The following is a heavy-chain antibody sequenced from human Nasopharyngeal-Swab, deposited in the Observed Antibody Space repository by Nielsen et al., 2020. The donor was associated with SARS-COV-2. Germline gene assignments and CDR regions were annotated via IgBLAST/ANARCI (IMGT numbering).Heavy chain of an antibody. CDR2: LSGSGANT. CDR1: GFIFSFSTYS. J-gene: IGHJ4*02. Sequence: GESLKISCAASGFIFSFSTYSMNWVRQAPGKGLEWVSSLSGSGANTYYADSVKGRFTISRDNSKNTLYLLMNSLRAEDTALYYCAKDGGGWYTSGWYYFDYWGQGTLVTVSS. CDR3: AKDGGGWYTSGWYYFDY. D-gene: IGHD6-19*01. V-gene: IGHV3-23*01.